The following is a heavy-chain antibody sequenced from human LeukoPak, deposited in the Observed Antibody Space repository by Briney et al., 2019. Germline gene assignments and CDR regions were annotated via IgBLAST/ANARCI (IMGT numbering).Heavy chain of an antibody. CDR2: ISYDGSNK. V-gene: IGHV3-30*04. CDR3: ARGNYYGSGSYQPPFDY. CDR1: GFTFSSYA. Sequence: GGSLRLSCAASGFTFSSYAMHWVRQAPGKGLEWVAVISYDGSNKYYADSVKGRFTISRDNSKNTLYLQMNSLRAEDTAVYCCARGNYYGSGSYQPPFDYWGQGTLVTVSS. D-gene: IGHD3-10*01. J-gene: IGHJ4*02.